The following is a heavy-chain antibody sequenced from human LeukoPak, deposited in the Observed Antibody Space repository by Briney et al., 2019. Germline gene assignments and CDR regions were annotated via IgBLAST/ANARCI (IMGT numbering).Heavy chain of an antibody. CDR1: GYTFTSYD. Sequence: ASVKVSCKASGYTFTSYDINWVRQATGQGLEWMGGIIPIFGTANYAQKFQGRVTITADESTSTAYMELSSLRSEDTAAYYCARARRFSSLHFDYWGQGTLVTVSS. D-gene: IGHD6-13*01. CDR2: IIPIFGTA. V-gene: IGHV1-69*13. J-gene: IGHJ4*02. CDR3: ARARRFSSLHFDY.